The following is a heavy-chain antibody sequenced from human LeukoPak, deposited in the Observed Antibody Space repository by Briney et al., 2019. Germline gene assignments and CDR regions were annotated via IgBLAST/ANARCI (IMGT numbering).Heavy chain of an antibody. V-gene: IGHV4-59*01. CDR3: AREKDTGSNHAKIRYDI. D-gene: IGHD1-26*01. CDR2: IFGSVSS. CDR1: VGSISDYY. J-gene: IGHJ3*02. Sequence: SETLSLTCTVSVGSISDYYWSWIRQPPGKGLEWIGWIFGSVSSNYNPSLKSRLTISVDTSKNQFSLKLTTATAADTAVYYCAREKDTGSNHAKIRYDIWGQGTMVSVSS.